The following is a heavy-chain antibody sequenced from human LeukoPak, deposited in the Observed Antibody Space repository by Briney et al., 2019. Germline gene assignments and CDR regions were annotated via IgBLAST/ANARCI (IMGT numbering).Heavy chain of an antibody. CDR1: GFAISSYG. CDR3: AKDYTGGSLDY. V-gene: IGHV3-30*02. CDR2: IRHDASYK. J-gene: IGHJ4*02. D-gene: IGHD2-15*01. Sequence: PGGSLRLSCAASGFAISSYGMHWVRQAPGKGLEWVAFIRHDASYKYYADSVKGRFTISRDNSKNTMYVQMNSLRAEDTALYYCAKDYTGGSLDYWGQGTLVTVSS.